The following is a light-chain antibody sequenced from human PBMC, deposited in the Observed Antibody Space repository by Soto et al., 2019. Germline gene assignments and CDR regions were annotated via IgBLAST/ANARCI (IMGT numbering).Light chain of an antibody. CDR3: QQRVNWPLFS. CDR2: YAS. V-gene: IGKV3-11*01. CDR1: QSVTNN. Sequence: EIVLTQSPATLSLSPGERATLSCRASQSVTNNLVWYQQKPGQAPRLLIYYASTRATGVPARFSGSGFGTDFTLTISSLEPEDFAVYYCQQRVNWPLFSFGPGTKLDIK. J-gene: IGKJ3*01.